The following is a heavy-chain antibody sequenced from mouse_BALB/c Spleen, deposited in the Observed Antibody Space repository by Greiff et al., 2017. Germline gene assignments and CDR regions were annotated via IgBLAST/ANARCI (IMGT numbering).Heavy chain of an antibody. Sequence: EVHLVESGGGLVQPGGSRKLSCAASGFTFSSFGMHWVRQAPEKGLEWVAYISSGSSTIYYADTVKGRFTISRDNPKNTLFLQMTSLRSEDTAMYYCARSLNRYGPMDYWGQGTSVTVSS. D-gene: IGHD2-14*01. CDR2: ISSGSSTI. CDR1: GFTFSSFG. V-gene: IGHV5-17*02. J-gene: IGHJ4*01. CDR3: ARSLNRYGPMDY.